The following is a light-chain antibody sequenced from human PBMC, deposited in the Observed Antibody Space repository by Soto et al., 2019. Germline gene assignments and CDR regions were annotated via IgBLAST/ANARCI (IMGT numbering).Light chain of an antibody. CDR1: QSVDSN. CDR2: RAS. CDR3: QQSHHRPPLT. V-gene: IGKV3-15*01. Sequence: EIVMTQSPATLSVSPGERDTLSCMASQSVDSNLVWYQQKPGQSPRLLIFRASNRASGIPARFSGSGSGTEFTLTISSLQSEDFAVYYCQQSHHRPPLTVGPGTRLEIK. J-gene: IGKJ5*01.